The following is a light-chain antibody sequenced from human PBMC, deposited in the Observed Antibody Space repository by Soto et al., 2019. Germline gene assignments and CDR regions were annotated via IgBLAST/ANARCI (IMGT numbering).Light chain of an antibody. Sequence: EIVLTQSPGTVSLSPGERATLACRASQSVSSRNLAWYRQKPGQAPSLLIFGASNRATGIPDRFSGSGSGTDFTLTLSRLEPGYCAVYYCLRYGDSPPAYTFVQGTTLESK. CDR1: QSVSSRN. CDR3: LRYGDSPPAYT. CDR2: GAS. V-gene: IGKV3-20*01. J-gene: IGKJ2*01.